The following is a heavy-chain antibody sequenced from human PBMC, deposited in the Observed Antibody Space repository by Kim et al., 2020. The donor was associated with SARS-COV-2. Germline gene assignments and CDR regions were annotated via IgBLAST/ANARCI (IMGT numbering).Heavy chain of an antibody. CDR1: GFSFRDSC. CDR3: STARGIGPYGFDI. J-gene: IGHJ3*02. CDR2: ISYYSAYI. D-gene: IGHD3-16*01. V-gene: IGHV3-21*01. Sequence: GGSLRLSCAASGFTASGFSFRDSCFNWVRQAPGKGLEWVSSISYYSAYIYYADSVRGRFTVSRDDTSNSLSLQTDSLRDEDTAVYYCSTARGIGPYGFDIWGQGTTVVVSS.